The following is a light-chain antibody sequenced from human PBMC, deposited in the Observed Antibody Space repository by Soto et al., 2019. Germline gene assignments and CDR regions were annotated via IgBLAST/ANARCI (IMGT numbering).Light chain of an antibody. V-gene: IGLV2-11*01. CDR3: CSYAGTYAFYV. CDR1: SSDVGGYYY. J-gene: IGLJ1*01. Sequence: QSALTQPRSVSGSPGQSVTISCTGTSSDVGGYYYVSWYQQHPGKAPKLMIYDVNKRPSGVPDRFSASKSGITASLTISGLQAEDEDDYYCCSYAGTYAFYVFGTGTKLTVL. CDR2: DVN.